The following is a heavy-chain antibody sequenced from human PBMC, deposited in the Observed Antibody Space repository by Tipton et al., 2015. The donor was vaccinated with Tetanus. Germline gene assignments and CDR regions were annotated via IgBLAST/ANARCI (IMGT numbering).Heavy chain of an antibody. CDR1: GYTFTSFG. J-gene: IGHJ4*02. V-gene: IGHV1-18*01. CDR2: DSGYSGNT. D-gene: IGHD6-19*01. CDR3: ARLVKQWLVPEDY. Sequence: QSGAEVKKPGASVKVSCKASGYTFTSFGINWVRQAPGQGLEWMGWDSGYSGNTIYARKVQGRVTMTTDTSTNTAYLELRSLRSDDTAVYFCARLVKQWLVPEDYWGQGTLVTVSS.